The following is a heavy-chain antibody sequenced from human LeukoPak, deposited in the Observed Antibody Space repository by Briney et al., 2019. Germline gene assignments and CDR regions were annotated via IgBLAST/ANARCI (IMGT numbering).Heavy chain of an antibody. CDR3: ARGSYCDSTRCHGYYYMDV. Sequence: SQTLSLTCTVSGGSIGSGTYYWTWSRQPAGKGLEWIGHIYTTGWSTNYNPSLKSRVTISVDTSKNQFSLRLNSVTAADPAVYYCARGSYCDSTRCHGYYYMDVWGKGTAVTVSS. CDR2: IYTTGWST. V-gene: IGHV4-61*09. D-gene: IGHD2-2*01. CDR1: GGSIGSGTYY. J-gene: IGHJ6*03.